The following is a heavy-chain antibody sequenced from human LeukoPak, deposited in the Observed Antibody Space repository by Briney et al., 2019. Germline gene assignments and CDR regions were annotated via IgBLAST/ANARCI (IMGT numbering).Heavy chain of an antibody. Sequence: GGSLRLSCVASGFTFSISWVTWVRQAPGKGLEWVANIDKHGSGKYYVDSVKGRFAISRDYASNSVFLQMDSLRAEDTSVYSCVRGRGWYLDLWGRGTQVTVSS. J-gene: IGHJ2*01. CDR2: IDKHGSGK. V-gene: IGHV3-7*04. CDR3: VRGRGWYLDL. CDR1: GFTFSISW.